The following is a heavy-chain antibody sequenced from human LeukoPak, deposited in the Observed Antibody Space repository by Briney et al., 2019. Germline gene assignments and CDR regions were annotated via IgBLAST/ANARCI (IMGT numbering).Heavy chain of an antibody. CDR1: GFTFSSYG. CDR2: IRYDGSNK. D-gene: IGHD5-18*01. Sequence: GGSLRLSCAASGFTFSSYGMHWVRQAPGKGLEWVAFIRYDGSNKYYADSVKGRFTISRDNSKNTLYLQMNSLRAEDTAVYYCAKGPRIQLWSGYYYYMDVWGKGTTVTASS. J-gene: IGHJ6*03. V-gene: IGHV3-30*02. CDR3: AKGPRIQLWSGYYYYMDV.